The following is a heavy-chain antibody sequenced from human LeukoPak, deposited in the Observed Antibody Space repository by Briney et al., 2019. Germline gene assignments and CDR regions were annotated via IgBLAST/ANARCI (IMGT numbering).Heavy chain of an antibody. V-gene: IGHV3-33*01. CDR2: IWYDGEKK. J-gene: IGHJ4*02. Sequence: GGSLRLSCVASGFAFHTYGIHWVRQAPGKGLEWVAVIWYDGEKKYFSDSVKGRFTASRDNAKNSLYLQMNSLRAEDTAVYYCARDEGDGSSHFDYWGQGTLVTVSS. CDR1: GFAFHTYG. D-gene: IGHD1-26*01. CDR3: ARDEGDGSSHFDY.